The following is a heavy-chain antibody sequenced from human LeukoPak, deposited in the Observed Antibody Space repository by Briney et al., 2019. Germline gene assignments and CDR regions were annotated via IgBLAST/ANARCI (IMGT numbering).Heavy chain of an antibody. CDR3: ARRRDSGDGKDFDY. V-gene: IGHV3-23*01. J-gene: IGHJ4*02. Sequence: GGSLRLSCAASGFTFSSYAMSWVRQAPGRGLEWDSAISGSGGNTDCADSVKGRFTISRDKSKNTLYLQMISLRAEDTAVYYCARRRDSGDGKDFDYWGQGTLVTVSS. CDR1: GFTFSSYA. CDR2: ISGSGGNT. D-gene: IGHD2-15*01.